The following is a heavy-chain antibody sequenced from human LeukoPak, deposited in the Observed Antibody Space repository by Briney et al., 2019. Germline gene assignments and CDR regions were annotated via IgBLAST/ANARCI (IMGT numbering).Heavy chain of an antibody. D-gene: IGHD5-18*01. CDR1: GFTFSNYA. J-gene: IGHJ4*02. CDR3: ARYVDTATPPYFDY. CDR2: ISYDGSNK. V-gene: IGHV3-30*04. Sequence: GGSLRLSCAASGFTFSNYAIHWVRQAPGKGLEWVAVISYDGSNKYYADSVKGRFTISRDNAKNSLYLQMNSLRAEDTAVYYCARYVDTATPPYFDYWGQGTLVTVSS.